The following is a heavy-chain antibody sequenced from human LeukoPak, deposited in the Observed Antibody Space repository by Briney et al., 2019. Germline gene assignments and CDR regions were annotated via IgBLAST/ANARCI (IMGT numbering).Heavy chain of an antibody. Sequence: ASVKVSCKASGYTFTGYYMHWVRQAPGQGLEWMGWVNPNSGGTNYAQKFQGGVTMTRDTSISTAYMELSRLRSDDTAVYYCARDLSSGWSPFDYWGQGTLVTVSS. V-gene: IGHV1-2*02. D-gene: IGHD6-19*01. J-gene: IGHJ4*02. CDR2: VNPNSGGT. CDR1: GYTFTGYY. CDR3: ARDLSSGWSPFDY.